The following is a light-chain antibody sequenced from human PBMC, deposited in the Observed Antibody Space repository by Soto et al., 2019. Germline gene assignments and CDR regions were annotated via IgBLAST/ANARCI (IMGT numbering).Light chain of an antibody. Sequence: DIVLTQASVSMXLSPVARASVYCXXXQSLSNNIYLAWYQQKPGQAPRLLIYGASSRATGIPNRFSGSGSGTDFTLTISRLEPEDFAVYYCQQYGNSPQTFGQGTKVDIK. CDR1: QSLSNNIY. CDR3: QQYGNSPQT. CDR2: GAS. J-gene: IGKJ1*01. V-gene: IGKV3-20*01.